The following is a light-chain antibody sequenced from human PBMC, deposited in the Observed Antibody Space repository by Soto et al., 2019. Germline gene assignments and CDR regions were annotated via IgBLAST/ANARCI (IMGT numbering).Light chain of an antibody. Sequence: QSVLTQPASVSGSPGQSITISCTGTSSDVGGYKYVSWYQQHPGKVPKLMIYEVSNRPSGVSNRFSGSKSANTASLTISGLQAEDEADYYCSSYTSSNTLVFGTGTKLPS. V-gene: IGLV2-14*01. CDR3: SSYTSSNTLV. CDR1: SSDVGGYKY. CDR2: EVS. J-gene: IGLJ1*01.